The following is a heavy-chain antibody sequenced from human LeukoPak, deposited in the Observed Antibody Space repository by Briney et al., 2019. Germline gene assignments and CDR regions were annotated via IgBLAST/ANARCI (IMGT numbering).Heavy chain of an antibody. CDR2: ISYDGSNK. CDR1: GFTFSSYA. D-gene: IGHD3-16*01. V-gene: IGHV3-30*04. Sequence: PGGSLRLSCAASGFTFSSYAMHWVRQAPGKGLEWVAVISYDGSNKYYADSVKGRFTISRDNSKNTLYLQMNSLRAEDTAVYYCARAHVWGSKVLDYWGQGTLVTVSS. J-gene: IGHJ4*02. CDR3: ARAHVWGSKVLDY.